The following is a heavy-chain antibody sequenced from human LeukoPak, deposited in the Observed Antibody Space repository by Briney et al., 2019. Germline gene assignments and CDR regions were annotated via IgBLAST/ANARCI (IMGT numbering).Heavy chain of an antibody. CDR2: IYYTGST. CDR1: GGSVGSSSYY. CDR3: ARGRGAYYYDSSGYYDYFDY. V-gene: IGHV4-39*07. J-gene: IGHJ4*02. D-gene: IGHD3-22*01. Sequence: PSETLSLTCTVSGGSVGSSSYYWNWIRQPPGKGLEWIGSIYYTGSTYYKSALKSRVTISVDTSKNQFSLKLSSVTAADTAVYYCARGRGAYYYDSSGYYDYFDYWGQGTLVTVSS.